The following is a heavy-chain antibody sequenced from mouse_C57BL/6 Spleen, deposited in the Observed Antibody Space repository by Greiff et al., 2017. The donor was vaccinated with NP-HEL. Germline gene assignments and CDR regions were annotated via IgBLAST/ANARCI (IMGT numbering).Heavy chain of an antibody. D-gene: IGHD1-1*02. Sequence: QVQLQQPGAELVKPGASVKLSCKASGYTFTSYWMQWVKQRPGQGLEWIGEIDPSDSYTNYNQKFKGKATLTVGTSSSTAYMQLSSLTSEDSAVYYCARGWSPAWFAYWGQGTLVTVSA. J-gene: IGHJ3*01. CDR3: ARGWSPAWFAY. CDR2: IDPSDSYT. V-gene: IGHV1-50*01. CDR1: GYTFTSYW.